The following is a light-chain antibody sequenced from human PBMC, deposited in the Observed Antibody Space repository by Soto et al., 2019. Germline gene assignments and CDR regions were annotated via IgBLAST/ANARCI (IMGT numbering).Light chain of an antibody. V-gene: IGKV1-33*01. Sequence: DIQMPQSPSSLSASVGASFTITRRASQGIRHELGWHPQKPGRAPKLLIYDASNLETGVPSRFSGSGSGTDFTFTISSLQPEDIATYYCQQYDNLITVGQGKRLEIK. CDR1: QGIRHE. CDR2: DAS. J-gene: IGKJ5*01. CDR3: QQYDNLIT.